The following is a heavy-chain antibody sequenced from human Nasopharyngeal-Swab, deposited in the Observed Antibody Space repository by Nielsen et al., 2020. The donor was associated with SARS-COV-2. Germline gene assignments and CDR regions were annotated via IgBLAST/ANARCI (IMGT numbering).Heavy chain of an antibody. Sequence: SLKISCAASGFTFDDYAMHWVRQAPGKGLEWVSGISWNSGSIGYADSVKGRFTISRDNAKNSLYLQMNSLRAEDTALYYCAKVGSGYDNDYWGQETLVTVSS. V-gene: IGHV3-9*01. CDR2: ISWNSGSI. CDR3: AKVGSGYDNDY. D-gene: IGHD3-22*01. CDR1: GFTFDDYA. J-gene: IGHJ4*02.